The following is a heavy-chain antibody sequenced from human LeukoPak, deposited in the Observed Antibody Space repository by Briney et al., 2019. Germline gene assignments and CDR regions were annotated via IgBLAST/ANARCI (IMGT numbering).Heavy chain of an antibody. CDR3: ARAGYCSGGSCYYTDY. Sequence: GASVKVSCKSSGGTFTSYAISWVRQAPGQGLEWMGRIIPIFGTANYAQKFQGRVTITTDKSTSTAYMERSSLRSEDTAVYYCARAGYCSGGSCYYTDYWGQGTLVTVSS. D-gene: IGHD2-15*01. V-gene: IGHV1-69*05. CDR2: IIPIFGTA. J-gene: IGHJ4*02. CDR1: GGTFTSYA.